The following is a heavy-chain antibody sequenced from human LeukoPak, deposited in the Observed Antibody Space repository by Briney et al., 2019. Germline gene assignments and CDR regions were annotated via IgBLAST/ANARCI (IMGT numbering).Heavy chain of an antibody. J-gene: IGHJ4*02. D-gene: IGHD1-26*01. CDR2: ISGSGAMT. Sequence: GGSLRLSCAASGFSFNNHAMIWVRQAPGKGLEWVSSISGSGAMTYYADSVKGRFTISRANAMGTLYLHMNSLRADDTAVYYCAISGGYWAWAHWGQGTLVTVSS. CDR1: GFSFNNHA. CDR3: AISGGYWAWAH. V-gene: IGHV3-23*01.